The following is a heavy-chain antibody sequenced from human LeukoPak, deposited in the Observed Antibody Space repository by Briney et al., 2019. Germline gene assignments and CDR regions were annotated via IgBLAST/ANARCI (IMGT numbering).Heavy chain of an antibody. CDR3: ARESNDYGDYSGWFDP. J-gene: IGHJ5*02. D-gene: IGHD4-17*01. CDR1: GGSFSHYY. V-gene: IGHV3-11*01. CDR2: ISGSGFTV. Sequence: GGSLRLSCITSGGSFSHYYMRWIRQAPGKGLEWISYISGSGFTVDYADSVKGRFTISRDNAKNSLYLQMNSLRAEDTAVYYCARESNDYGDYSGWFDPWGQGTLSPSPQ.